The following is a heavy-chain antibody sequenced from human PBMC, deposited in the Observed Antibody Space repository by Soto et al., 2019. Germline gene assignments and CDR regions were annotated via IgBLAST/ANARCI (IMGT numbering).Heavy chain of an antibody. V-gene: IGHV3-23*01. CDR1: GFTFSSYA. CDR2: ISGSGGST. Sequence: GGSLRLSCAASGFTFSSYAMSWVRQAPGKGLEWVSAISGSGGSTYYADSVKGRFTISRDNSKNTLYLQMNSLRAEDTAVYYCGSSVAAAGKGTFDYWGQGTLVTVSS. CDR3: GSSVAAAGKGTFDY. J-gene: IGHJ4*02. D-gene: IGHD6-13*01.